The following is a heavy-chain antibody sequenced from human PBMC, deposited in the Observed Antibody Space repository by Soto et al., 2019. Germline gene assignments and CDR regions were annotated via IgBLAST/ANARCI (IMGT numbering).Heavy chain of an antibody. CDR2: IYHSGST. CDR3: ASQVPHYYYDSSGYAY. V-gene: IGHV4-4*02. J-gene: IGHJ4*02. Sequence: SETLSLTCAVSGGSISSSNWRSWVRQPPGKGLEWIGEIYHSGSTNYNPSLKSRVTISVDKSKNQFSLKLSSVTAADTAVYYCASQVPHYYYDSSGYAYWGQGTLVTVSS. D-gene: IGHD3-22*01. CDR1: GGSISSSNW.